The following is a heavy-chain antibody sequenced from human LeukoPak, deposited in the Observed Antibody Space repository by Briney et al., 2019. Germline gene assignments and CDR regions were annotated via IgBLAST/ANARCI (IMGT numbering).Heavy chain of an antibody. V-gene: IGHV3-33*06. D-gene: IGHD3-22*01. Sequence: GGSLRLSCAASGFTFSDYGMYWVRQAPGKGLEWVAVIWYDGSKEYHADSVKGRFTISRDNSKNTLYLQMNSLRAEDSAVYYCAKDSSYYYLDYWGQGTLVTVSS. CDR3: AKDSSYYYLDY. CDR1: GFTFSDYG. J-gene: IGHJ4*02. CDR2: IWYDGSKE.